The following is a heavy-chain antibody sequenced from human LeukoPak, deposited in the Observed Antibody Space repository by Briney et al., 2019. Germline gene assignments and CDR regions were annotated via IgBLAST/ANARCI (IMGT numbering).Heavy chain of an antibody. CDR1: GYTFTGYY. CDR3: AREGSWSSSGRAFDY. CDR2: INPSGGST. J-gene: IGHJ4*02. Sequence: GASVKVSCKASGYTFTGYYMHWVRQAPGQGLEWMGIINPSGGSTSYAQKFQGRVTMTRDTSTSTVYMELSSLRSEDTAVYYCAREGSWSSSGRAFDYWGQGTLVTVSS. V-gene: IGHV1-46*01. D-gene: IGHD6-13*01.